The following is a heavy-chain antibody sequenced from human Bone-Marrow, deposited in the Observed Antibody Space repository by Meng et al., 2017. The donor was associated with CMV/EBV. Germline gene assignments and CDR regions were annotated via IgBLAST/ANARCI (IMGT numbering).Heavy chain of an antibody. V-gene: IGHV1-69*06. Sequence: SVKVSCKASGGTFSSYAISWVRQAPGQGLEWMGGIIPIFGTANYAQKFQGRVTITADKSTSTAYMELSSLRSEDTAVYYCAGGYCSGGSCYSHNRNYYYGMDVWGQGPTVTVSS. J-gene: IGHJ6*01. CDR2: IIPIFGTA. D-gene: IGHD2-15*01. CDR1: GGTFSSYA. CDR3: AGGYCSGGSCYSHNRNYYYGMDV.